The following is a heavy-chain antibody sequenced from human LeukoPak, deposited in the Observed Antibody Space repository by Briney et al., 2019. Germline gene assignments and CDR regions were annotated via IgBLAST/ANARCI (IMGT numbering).Heavy chain of an antibody. CDR1: GFTFTSYW. CDR2: INSDGSTT. V-gene: IGHV3-74*01. CDR3: SRDLTA. Sequence: PGGCLRLSCAASGFTFTSYWMHWVRQAPGKGLLWVSRINSDGSTTSYADSVKGRFTISRDNAKNTVYLQMNSLRVEDTAVYYCSRDLTAWGQGILVTVSS. J-gene: IGHJ5*02.